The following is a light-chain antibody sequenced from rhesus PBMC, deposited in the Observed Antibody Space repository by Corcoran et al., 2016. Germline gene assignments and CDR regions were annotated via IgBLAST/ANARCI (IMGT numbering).Light chain of an antibody. Sequence: DIQMTQSPSSLSASVGDTVTITCRASQVISSYLNWFQQKPGKAPKLLIYAASTLQSGVPSRFSGSGSGTDFTLPIRSLQPEDFAPYYCRQHSSHPLTFGGGAKVELK. CDR1: QVISSY. J-gene: IGKJ4*01. V-gene: IGKV1-28*03. CDR2: AAS. CDR3: RQHSSHPLT.